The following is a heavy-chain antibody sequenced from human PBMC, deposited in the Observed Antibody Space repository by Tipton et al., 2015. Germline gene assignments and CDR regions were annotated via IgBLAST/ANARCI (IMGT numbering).Heavy chain of an antibody. J-gene: IGHJ2*01. Sequence: TLSLTCTVSGGSVSSANYYWSWIRQPPGKGLEWIGYISYSGSTHYNPSVKSRVTISVDTSKNQFSLKLSSVTAADTAVYYCARALFYGGNTDWYFDLWGRGTLVTVSS. V-gene: IGHV4-61*01. CDR2: ISYSGST. CDR1: GGSVSSANYY. D-gene: IGHD4-23*01. CDR3: ARALFYGGNTDWYFDL.